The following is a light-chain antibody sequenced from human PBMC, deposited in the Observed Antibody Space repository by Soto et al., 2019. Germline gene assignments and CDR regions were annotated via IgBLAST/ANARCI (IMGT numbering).Light chain of an antibody. CDR2: ANS. CDR3: QSYDRSLSGSV. V-gene: IGLV1-40*01. Sequence: QAVVTQPPSVSGAPGQRDTISCTGSSSNIGAGYDVHWYQHLPGKAPKLLIYANSNRPSGVPDRFSGSKSGTSASLAITGLQAEDEADYYCQSYDRSLSGSVFGGGTKLTVL. J-gene: IGLJ3*02. CDR1: SSNIGAGYD.